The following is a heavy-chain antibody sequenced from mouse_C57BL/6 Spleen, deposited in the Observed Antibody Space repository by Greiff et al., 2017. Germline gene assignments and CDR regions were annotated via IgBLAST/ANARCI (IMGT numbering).Heavy chain of an antibody. CDR3: AIASVGTLCYYAMGG. V-gene: IGHV1-82*01. J-gene: IGHJ4*01. CDR1: GYAFSSSW. D-gene: IGHD6-1*01. Sequence: QVQLKQSGPELVKPGASVKISCKASGYAFSSSWMNWVKQRPGQGLEWIGRIYPGGGDTNYNGKFKGKATLTADKSSSTAYMQLSSLTSEDSAVYFCAIASVGTLCYYAMGGRGTGTSVTVSS. CDR2: IYPGGGDT.